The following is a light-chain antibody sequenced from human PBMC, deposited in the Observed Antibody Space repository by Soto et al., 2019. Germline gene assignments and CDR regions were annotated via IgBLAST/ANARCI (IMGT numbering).Light chain of an antibody. CDR2: GVS. Sequence: ELVMTQSPDTLSVSPGERATLLCRASQSVRNNLAWYQQKPGQAPRLLIYGVSTRATGVPARFSGSGSGTEFTLTISNLQPDDFATYYCQQYDSILGTFGPGTKVDIK. CDR1: QSVRNN. CDR3: QQYDSILGT. J-gene: IGKJ1*01. V-gene: IGKV3-15*01.